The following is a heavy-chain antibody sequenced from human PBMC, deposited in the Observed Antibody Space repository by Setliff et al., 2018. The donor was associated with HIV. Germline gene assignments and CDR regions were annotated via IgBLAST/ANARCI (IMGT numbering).Heavy chain of an antibody. CDR2: IYYSGST. CDR3: ARHQYSSGWFATILDY. D-gene: IGHD6-19*01. Sequence: LSLTCTVSGGSISSSSYYWGWIRQPPGKGLEWIGSIYYSGSTYYNPSLKSRVTISVDTSKNQFSLKLSSVTAADTAVYYCARHQYSSGWFATILDYWGQGTLVTVSS. V-gene: IGHV4-39*01. CDR1: GGSISSSSYY. J-gene: IGHJ4*02.